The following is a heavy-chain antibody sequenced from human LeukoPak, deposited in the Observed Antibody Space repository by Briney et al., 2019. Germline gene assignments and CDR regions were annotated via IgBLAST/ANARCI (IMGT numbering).Heavy chain of an antibody. CDR2: IIPIFGTA. J-gene: IGHJ5*02. D-gene: IGHD6-6*01. CDR3: ARRARSSAWFDP. CDR1: GGTFSSYA. V-gene: IGHV1-69*05. Sequence: SVKVSCKASGGTFSSYAISWVRQAPGQGLEWMGGIIPIFGTANYAQKFQGRVTITTDESTSTAYMELSSLRFEDTAVYYCARRARSSAWFDPWGQGTLVTVSS.